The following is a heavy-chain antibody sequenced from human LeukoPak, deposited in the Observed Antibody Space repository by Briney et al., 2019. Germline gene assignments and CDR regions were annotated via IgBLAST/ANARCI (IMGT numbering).Heavy chain of an antibody. Sequence: SVKVSCKASGGTFSSYAISWVRQAPGQGLEWMGGIFPIFGTANYAQKFQGSITITADESTSTAYMELSSLRSEDTAVYYCARDPDAYGGNGQGAFDIWGQGTMVTVSS. D-gene: IGHD4-23*01. CDR3: ARDPDAYGGNGQGAFDI. J-gene: IGHJ3*02. V-gene: IGHV1-69*13. CDR2: IFPIFGTA. CDR1: GGTFSSYA.